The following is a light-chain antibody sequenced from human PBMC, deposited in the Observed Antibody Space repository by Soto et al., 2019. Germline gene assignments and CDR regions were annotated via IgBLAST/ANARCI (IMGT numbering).Light chain of an antibody. CDR1: QSISNY. J-gene: IGKJ5*01. CDR3: QQSYSTIT. CDR2: AAS. Sequence: DIQMTQSPSSLSASVGDRVTITCRASQSISNYLNWYQQKPGKAPNLLIYAASSLQSGVPSRFSGRGSGTDFTLTISSLQPEDFATYYCQQSYSTITFGQGTRLEIK. V-gene: IGKV1-39*01.